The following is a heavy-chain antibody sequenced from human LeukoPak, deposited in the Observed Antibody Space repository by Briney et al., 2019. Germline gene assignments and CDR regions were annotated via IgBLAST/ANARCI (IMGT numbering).Heavy chain of an antibody. D-gene: IGHD6-6*01. J-gene: IGHJ6*03. CDR3: ARVDSSSYYYYMDV. CDR2: ISGSGGST. Sequence: GGSLRLSCAASGFTFSSYGMSWVRQAPGKGLEWVSAISGSGGSTYYADSVKGRFTISRDNAKNSLYLQMNSLRAEDTAVYYCARVDSSSYYYYMDVWGKGTTVTVSS. CDR1: GFTFSSYG. V-gene: IGHV3-23*01.